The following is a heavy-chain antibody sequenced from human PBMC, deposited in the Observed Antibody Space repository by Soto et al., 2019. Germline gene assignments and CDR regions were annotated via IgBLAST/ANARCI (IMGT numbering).Heavy chain of an antibody. CDR2: IIPIFGTA. D-gene: IGHD2-2*01. Sequence: SVKVSCKASGGTFSSYAISCVRQAPGQGLEWMGGIIPIFGTANYAQKFQGRVTITADESTSTAYMELSSLRSEDTAVYYCARIPMGVVVPAAIFGSKYGMDVWGQGTTVTVSS. CDR1: GGTFSSYA. J-gene: IGHJ6*02. V-gene: IGHV1-69*13. CDR3: ARIPMGVVVPAAIFGSKYGMDV.